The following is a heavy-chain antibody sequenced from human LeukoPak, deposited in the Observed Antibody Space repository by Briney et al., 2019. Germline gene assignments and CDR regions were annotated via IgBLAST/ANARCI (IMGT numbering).Heavy chain of an antibody. CDR3: ARGGITGTSGGVFDS. D-gene: IGHD1-7*01. CDR1: GGSVSSYY. Sequence: KPSETLSLTCTVSGGSVSSYYWIWIRPPAGEGLEWIGRIYNSGTTNYTPSLMSRVTMSLDTSKNQFSLQLSSVTAADTAVYYCARGGITGTSGGVFDSWGRGTLVTVSS. J-gene: IGHJ4*02. CDR2: IYNSGTT. V-gene: IGHV4-4*07.